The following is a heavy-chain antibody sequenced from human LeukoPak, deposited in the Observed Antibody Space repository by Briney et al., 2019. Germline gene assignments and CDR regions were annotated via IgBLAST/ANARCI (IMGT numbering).Heavy chain of an antibody. CDR3: ARRQGCSSSSCPPDY. CDR1: GYRFTSYW. J-gene: IGHJ4*02. CDR2: IYPGDSET. D-gene: IGHD2-2*01. Sequence: PGESLKISCKASGYRFTSYWIGWVRQMPGKGLEWMGFIYPGDSETRYSPSFQGQVTMSADKSINTAYLQWSSLRASDTAMYYCARRQGCSSSSCPPDYWGQGTLVTVSP. V-gene: IGHV5-51*01.